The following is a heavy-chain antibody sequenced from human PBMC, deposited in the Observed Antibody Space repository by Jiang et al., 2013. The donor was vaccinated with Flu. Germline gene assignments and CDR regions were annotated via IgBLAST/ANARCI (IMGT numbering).Heavy chain of an antibody. V-gene: IGHV3-23*04. CDR1: GFTFSSYA. CDR2: ISGSGGST. Sequence: VQLVESGGGLVQPGGSLRLSCAASGFTFSSYAMSWVRQAPGKGLEWVSAISGSGGSTYYADSVKGRFTISRDNSKNTLYLQMNSLRAEDTAVYYCATTEGKYGDFTLGHFDYWGQGTLVTVSS. J-gene: IGHJ4*02. CDR3: ATTEGKYGDFTLGHFDY. D-gene: IGHD4-17*01.